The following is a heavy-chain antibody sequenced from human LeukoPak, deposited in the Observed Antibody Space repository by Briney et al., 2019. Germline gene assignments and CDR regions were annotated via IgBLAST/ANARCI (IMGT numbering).Heavy chain of an antibody. CDR2: IHSTSGPI. CDR3: SRVVQDVTGADY. CDR1: GFSFSSYH. J-gene: IGHJ4*02. V-gene: IGHV3-48*01. D-gene: IGHD3-9*01. Sequence: GGSLRLSCAASGFSFSSYHMNWVRQAPGKGLEWISYIHSTSGPINYADSVKGRFTISRDNAKNSLYLQMNSLRAEDTAVYYCSRVVQDVTGADYWGQGTLVIVSS.